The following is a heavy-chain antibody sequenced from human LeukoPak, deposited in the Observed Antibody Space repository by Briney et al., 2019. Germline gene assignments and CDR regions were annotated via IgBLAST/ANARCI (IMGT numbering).Heavy chain of an antibody. CDR3: ARDHSGTYYIDALDI. J-gene: IGHJ3*02. CDR2: INPNSGGT. CDR1: GYTXTGYY. D-gene: IGHD3-10*01. Sequence: ASVKVSCKASGYTXTGYYIHWVRQAPGQGLEWMAWINPNSGGTNYTQKFQGRVTLTRDTSISSAYMELNRLRSDDTAVYYCARDHSGTYYIDALDIWGQGTMVTVSS. V-gene: IGHV1-2*02.